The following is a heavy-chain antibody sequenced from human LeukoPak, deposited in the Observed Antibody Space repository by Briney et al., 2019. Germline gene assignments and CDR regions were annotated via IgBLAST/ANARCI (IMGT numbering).Heavy chain of an antibody. D-gene: IGHD6-6*01. CDR2: ISPNSGGT. Sequence: ASVKVSCKAPAYTFTAYYIDWLRQAPGQGLEWMGWISPNSGGTNYAQNFQGRVTMTRDTSVSTAYMELSSLRSDDTAVYYCARSNIATCRGDNRFDPWGQGTLVTVSS. CDR1: AYTFTAYY. J-gene: IGHJ5*02. V-gene: IGHV1-2*02. CDR3: ARSNIATCRGDNRFDP.